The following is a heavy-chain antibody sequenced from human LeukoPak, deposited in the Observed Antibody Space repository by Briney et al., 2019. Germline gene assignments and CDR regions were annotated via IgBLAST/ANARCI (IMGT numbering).Heavy chain of an antibody. J-gene: IGHJ6*03. CDR3: AKSSSNYYYYYMDV. CDR2: ISGSGGST. V-gene: IGHV3-23*01. D-gene: IGHD2-2*01. Sequence: PGGSLRLSCAASGFTFSSYAMSWVRQAPGKGLEWVSAISGSGGSTYYADSVKGRFTISRDNSKNTLYLQMNSLRAEDTAVYYCAKSSSNYYYYYMDVWGKGTTVTVSS. CDR1: GFTFSSYA.